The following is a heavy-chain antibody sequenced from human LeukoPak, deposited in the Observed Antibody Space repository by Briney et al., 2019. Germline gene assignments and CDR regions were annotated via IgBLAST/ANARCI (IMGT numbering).Heavy chain of an antibody. Sequence: ASVKVSCKASGYTFTDYYFHWVRQAPGQGLEWMGWINPYSGGTNYAQEFQGRVTMTRDTSISTAYMEVSSLRSDGTAVYYCARAPGDDYTAIYYWGQGTLVTVSS. D-gene: IGHD4-11*01. J-gene: IGHJ4*02. V-gene: IGHV1-2*02. CDR3: ARAPGDDYTAIYY. CDR1: GYTFTDYY. CDR2: INPYSGGT.